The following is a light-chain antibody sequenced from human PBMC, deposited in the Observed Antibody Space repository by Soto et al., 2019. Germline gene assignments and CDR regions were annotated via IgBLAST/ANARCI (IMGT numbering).Light chain of an antibody. CDR3: QTWGPGVRV. J-gene: IGLJ3*02. Sequence: QSVLTQSPSASASLGASVKLTCTLSSGYSDYDIAWHQQQPEKGPRFLMKVNDDGSHTKGDGIPDRFSGSSSGAERYLTISGLQSEDEADYYCQTWGPGVRVFGGGTKVTVL. V-gene: IGLV4-69*01. CDR2: VNDDGSH. CDR1: SGYSDYD.